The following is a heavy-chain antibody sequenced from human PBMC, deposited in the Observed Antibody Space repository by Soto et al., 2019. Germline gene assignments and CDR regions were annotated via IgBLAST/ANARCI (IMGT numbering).Heavy chain of an antibody. CDR2: IYWDDDK. Sequence: SGPTLVNPTQTLTLTCTFSGFSLSTSGVGVGWIRQPPGKALEWLALIYWDDDKRYSPSLKSRLTITTDTSKHQVVLTMTNMDPVDTATYYCAHSGGHISPASFDYWGQGTLVTVSS. CDR3: AHSGGHISPASFDY. CDR1: GFSLSTSGVG. J-gene: IGHJ4*02. V-gene: IGHV2-5*02.